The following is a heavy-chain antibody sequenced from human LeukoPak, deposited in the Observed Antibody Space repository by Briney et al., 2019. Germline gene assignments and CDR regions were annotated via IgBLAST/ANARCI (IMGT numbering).Heavy chain of an antibody. CDR2: MNPNSGNT. D-gene: IGHD3-10*01. Sequence: ASVKVSCKASGYTFTSYDINWVRQATGQGLEWMGWMNPNSGNTGYAQKFQGRVTMTRNTSISTAYMELSSLRSEDTAVYYCARGDIGYGSGSYYQEYSMDVWGQGTTVTVSS. CDR3: ARGDIGYGSGSYYQEYSMDV. J-gene: IGHJ6*02. V-gene: IGHV1-8*01. CDR1: GYTFTSYD.